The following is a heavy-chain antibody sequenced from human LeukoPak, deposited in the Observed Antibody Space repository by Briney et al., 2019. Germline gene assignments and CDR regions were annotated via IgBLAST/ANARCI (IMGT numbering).Heavy chain of an antibody. J-gene: IGHJ6*03. CDR2: IYYSGST. Sequence: SETLSLTCTVSGGSISSYYWSWIRQPPGKGLEWIGYIYYSGSTNYNPSLKSRVTISVDTSKNQFSLKLSSVTVADTAVYYCARDGIAAAGPGDYYYYMDVWGKGTTLTVSS. V-gene: IGHV4-59*01. D-gene: IGHD6-13*01. CDR3: ARDGIAAAGPGDYYYYMDV. CDR1: GGSISSYY.